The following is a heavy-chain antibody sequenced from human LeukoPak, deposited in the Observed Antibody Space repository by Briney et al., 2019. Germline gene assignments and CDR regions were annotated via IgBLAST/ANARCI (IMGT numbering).Heavy chain of an antibody. CDR1: GYTFTAYS. Sequence: GASVKVSCKASGYTFTAYSMHWVRQAPGQGLEWMGWINPNSGGTNYAQKFQGRVTMTRDTSISTAYMELSRLRSDDTAVYYCASLSVVAATQIFDYWGQGTLVTVSS. V-gene: IGHV1-2*02. CDR3: ASLSVVAATQIFDY. CDR2: INPNSGGT. D-gene: IGHD2-15*01. J-gene: IGHJ4*02.